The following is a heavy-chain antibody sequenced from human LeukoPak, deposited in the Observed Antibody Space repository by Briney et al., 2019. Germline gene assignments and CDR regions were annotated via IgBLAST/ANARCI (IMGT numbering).Heavy chain of an antibody. CDR2: LSSSGGST. Sequence: GGSLRLSCAASGFTFSNYGMNWVRQAPGKGLEWVSALSSSGGSTYYADSVKGRFTISRDNSKNTLYLQMNSPRAEDTAVYYCAKDHYGSGSPYYFDYWGQGTLVTVSS. D-gene: IGHD3-10*01. CDR3: AKDHYGSGSPYYFDY. V-gene: IGHV3-23*01. J-gene: IGHJ4*02. CDR1: GFTFSNYG.